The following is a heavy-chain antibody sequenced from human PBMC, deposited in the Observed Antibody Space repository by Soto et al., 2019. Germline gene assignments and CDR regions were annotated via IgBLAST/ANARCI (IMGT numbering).Heavy chain of an antibody. D-gene: IGHD2-15*01. J-gene: IGHJ3*02. Sequence: SVKVSCKASGYTFTYRYLHWVRQAPGQALEWMGWITPFNGNTNYAQKFQDRVTITRDRSMSTAYMELSSLRSEDTAMYYCARAAGGSSLDAFDIWGHGTMVTVSS. V-gene: IGHV1-45*02. CDR2: ITPFNGNT. CDR3: ARAAGGSSLDAFDI. CDR1: GYTFTYRY.